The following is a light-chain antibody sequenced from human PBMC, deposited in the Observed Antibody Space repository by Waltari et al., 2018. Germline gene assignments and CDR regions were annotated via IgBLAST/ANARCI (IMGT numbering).Light chain of an antibody. CDR1: QSVCSSS. Sequence: LVLTQSPGTASSSPGERVTLSCRASQSVCSSSLAWYQQKPCQAPRLVIYRASRRATGIPDRFSGSGSGTDFSLTISRLEPEDFAVDYCQQHGTLPATFGQGTKVEIK. V-gene: IGKV3-20*01. J-gene: IGKJ1*01. CDR3: QQHGTLPAT. CDR2: RAS.